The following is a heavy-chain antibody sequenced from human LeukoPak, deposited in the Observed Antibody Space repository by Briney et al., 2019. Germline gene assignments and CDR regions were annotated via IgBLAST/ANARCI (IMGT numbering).Heavy chain of an antibody. Sequence: SETLSLTCAVYGGSFSGYYWSWIRQPPGKGLEWIGEINHSGSTNYNPSLKSRVTISVDTSKNQFSLKLSSVTAADTAVYYCXXXYYDSSGYLPDWGQGTLVTVSS. CDR1: GGSFSGYY. V-gene: IGHV4-34*01. D-gene: IGHD3-22*01. CDR2: INHSGST. J-gene: IGHJ4*02. CDR3: XXXYYDSSGYLPD.